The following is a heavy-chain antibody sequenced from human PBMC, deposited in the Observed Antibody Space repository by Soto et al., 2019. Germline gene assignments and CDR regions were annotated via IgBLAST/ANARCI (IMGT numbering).Heavy chain of an antibody. Sequence: GGPLRLFCVDSGFSFNSYAMSWVRQAPGKGLEWGSAVINSGGSTYYADSVKGRFTISSSNAKYTLSMQTTSLRVDDRAFYYFAKHHFPTQYDLGSGYYGFDHWGQGTLDTVSS. CDR3: AKHHFPTQYDLGSGYYGFDH. CDR2: VINSGGST. CDR1: GFSFNSYA. J-gene: IGHJ4*02. D-gene: IGHD3-3*01. V-gene: IGHV3-23*01.